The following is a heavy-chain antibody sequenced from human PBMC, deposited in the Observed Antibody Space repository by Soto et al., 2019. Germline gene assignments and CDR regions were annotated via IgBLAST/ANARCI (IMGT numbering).Heavy chain of an antibody. Sequence: GASVKVSCKASGYTFTSYDINWVRQATGQGLEWMGWMNPNSGNTGYAQKFQGRVTMTRNTSISTAYMKLSSLRSEDTAVYYCARTTWGADDAFDIWGQGAMVTVSS. J-gene: IGHJ3*02. V-gene: IGHV1-8*01. CDR3: ARTTWGADDAFDI. CDR1: GYTFTSYD. D-gene: IGHD1-26*01. CDR2: MNPNSGNT.